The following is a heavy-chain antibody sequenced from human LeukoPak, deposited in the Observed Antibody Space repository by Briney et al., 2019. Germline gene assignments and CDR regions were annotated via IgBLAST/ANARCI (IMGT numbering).Heavy chain of an antibody. D-gene: IGHD1-14*01. CDR2: ISGSGGGT. CDR3: AKVIDPTGLDY. V-gene: IGHV3-23*01. Sequence: GGSLRLSCAASGFTFSSYAMSWVRQAPGKGLEWVSAISGSGGGTYYADSVKGRLTISRDNSKNTLYLQMNSLRAEDTAVYYCAKVIDPTGLDYWGQGTLVTVSS. CDR1: GFTFSSYA. J-gene: IGHJ4*02.